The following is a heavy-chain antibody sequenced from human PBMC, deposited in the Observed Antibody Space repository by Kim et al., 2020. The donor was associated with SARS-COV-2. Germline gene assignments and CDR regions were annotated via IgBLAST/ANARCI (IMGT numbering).Heavy chain of an antibody. CDR3: ARAKKLPRAVAGRGDAFDI. J-gene: IGHJ3*02. CDR2: INPNSGGT. CDR1: GYTFTGYY. Sequence: ASVKVSCKASGYTFTGYYMHWVRQAPGQGLEWMGRINPNSGGTNYAQKFQGRVTMTRDTSISTAYMELRRLRSDDTAVYYCARAKKLPRAVAGRGDAFDIWGQGTMVTVSS. V-gene: IGHV1-2*06. D-gene: IGHD6-19*01.